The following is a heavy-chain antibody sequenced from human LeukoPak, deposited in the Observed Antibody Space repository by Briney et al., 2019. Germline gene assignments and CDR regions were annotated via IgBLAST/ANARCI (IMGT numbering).Heavy chain of an antibody. Sequence: PGGSLRLSCAASGFTFSSYAMSWVRQAPGKGLEWVSAISGSGGSTYYADSVKGRFTISRDNSKNTLYLQMNSLRAEDTAVYYCTRDSSFGECYFDYWGQGTLVTVSS. CDR3: TRDSSFGECYFDY. D-gene: IGHD3-10*01. J-gene: IGHJ4*02. CDR2: ISGSGGST. V-gene: IGHV3-23*01. CDR1: GFTFSSYA.